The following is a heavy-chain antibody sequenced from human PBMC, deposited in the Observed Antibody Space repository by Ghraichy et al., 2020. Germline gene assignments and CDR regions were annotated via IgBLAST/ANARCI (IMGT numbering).Heavy chain of an antibody. V-gene: IGHV3-30*03. CDR2: VSYDGSNK. CDR1: GFTFSSYG. J-gene: IGHJ6*03. Sequence: GGSLRLSCAASGFTFSSYGMHWVRQAPGKGLEWVAVVSYDGSNKYYADSVKGRFTISRDNSKNTLGLQMNSLRAEDTALYYCAREDYSSSGPLRYYYMDVWGKGTTVTVSS. CDR3: AREDYSSSGPLRYYYMDV. D-gene: IGHD6-6*01.